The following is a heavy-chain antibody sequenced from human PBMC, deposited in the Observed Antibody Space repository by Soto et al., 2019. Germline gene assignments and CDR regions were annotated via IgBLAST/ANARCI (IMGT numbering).Heavy chain of an antibody. D-gene: IGHD5-12*01. CDR1: GFSLSTRGVG. CDR3: VHRSRGYDYYFDQ. J-gene: IGHJ4*02. V-gene: IGHV2-5*01. CDR2: IFWYDDK. Sequence: QITLKESGPTLVKPTQPLTLTCSFSGFSLSTRGVGVGWIRQPPGKDLEWLALIFWYDDKWYRPSLRSRMTITENPSKKQVILTMTNMDPVDTATYYGVHRSRGYDYYFDQWGQGTLVTVYS.